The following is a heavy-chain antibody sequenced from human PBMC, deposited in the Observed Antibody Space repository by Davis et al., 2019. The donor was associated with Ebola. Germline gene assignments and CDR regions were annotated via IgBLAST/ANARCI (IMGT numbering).Heavy chain of an antibody. CDR3: EWMTTVDY. Sequence: GESLKISCAASGFTFSSYGMHWVRQAPGKGLEWVANIKQDGSEKYYVDSVKGRFTISRDNSKNTLYLQMNSRRAEDTAVYYCEWMTTVDYWGQGTLVTVSS. CDR2: IKQDGSEK. V-gene: IGHV3-7*01. D-gene: IGHD4-17*01. J-gene: IGHJ4*02. CDR1: GFTFSSYG.